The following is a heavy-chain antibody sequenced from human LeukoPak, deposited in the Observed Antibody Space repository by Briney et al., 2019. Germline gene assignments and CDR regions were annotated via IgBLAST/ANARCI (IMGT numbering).Heavy chain of an antibody. Sequence: PGGSLRLSCAASGFTFSNYAMSWVRQAPGKGLDWVSAISGTGGSTYYADSVKGRFTISRDNSKNTLYLQMNSLRAEDTAVYYCAKRLFTIYDSSGYYYFDYWGQGTLVTVSS. V-gene: IGHV3-23*01. CDR2: ISGTGGST. CDR1: GFTFSNYA. CDR3: AKRLFTIYDSSGYYYFDY. J-gene: IGHJ4*02. D-gene: IGHD3-22*01.